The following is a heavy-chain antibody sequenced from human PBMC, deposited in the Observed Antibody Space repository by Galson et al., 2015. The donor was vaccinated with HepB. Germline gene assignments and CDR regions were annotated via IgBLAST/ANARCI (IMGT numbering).Heavy chain of an antibody. CDR1: GFTFSSYS. CDR2: ISSSSSTI. CDR3: ARPEIYCSGGSCSWDV. D-gene: IGHD2-15*01. J-gene: IGHJ6*02. V-gene: IGHV3-48*01. Sequence: SLRLSCAASGFTFSSYSMNWVRQAPGKGLEWVSYISSSSSTIYYADSVKGRFTISRDNAKSSLYLQMNSLRAEDTAVYYCARPEIYCSGGSCSWDVWGQGTTVTVSS.